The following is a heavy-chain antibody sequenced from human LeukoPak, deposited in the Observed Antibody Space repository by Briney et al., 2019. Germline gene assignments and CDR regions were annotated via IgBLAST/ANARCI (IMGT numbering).Heavy chain of an antibody. Sequence: PGGSLRLSCAASGFTFSSYSMNWVCQAPGKGLEWVSSISSSSSYIYYADSVKGRFTISRDNAKNSLYLQMNSLRAEDTAVYYCARPRELLSAEYFQHWGQGTLVTVSS. J-gene: IGHJ1*01. V-gene: IGHV3-21*01. CDR2: ISSSSSYI. CDR3: ARPRELLSAEYFQH. D-gene: IGHD1-26*01. CDR1: GFTFSSYS.